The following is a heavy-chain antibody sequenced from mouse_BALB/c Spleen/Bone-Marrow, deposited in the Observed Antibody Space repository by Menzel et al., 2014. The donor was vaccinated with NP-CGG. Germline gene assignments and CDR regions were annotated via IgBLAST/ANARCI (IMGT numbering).Heavy chain of an antibody. CDR2: IFPGTGTT. CDR1: GYTFTNYW. CDR3: ARHYYGSSDAMDY. D-gene: IGHD1-1*01. Sequence: QVQLQQPGAELVKPGASVKLSCKTSGYTFTNYWIQWVKQRPGQGLGWIGEIFPGTGTTYYNEKFKGKATLTIDTSSSTAYMQLRSLTSEDSAVYFCARHYYGSSDAMDYWGQGTSVTVSS. J-gene: IGHJ4*01. V-gene: IGHV1S132*01.